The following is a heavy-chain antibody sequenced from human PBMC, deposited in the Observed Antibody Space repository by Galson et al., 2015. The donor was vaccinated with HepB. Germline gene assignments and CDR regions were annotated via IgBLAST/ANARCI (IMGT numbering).Heavy chain of an antibody. CDR2: IYSGGST. V-gene: IGHV3-66*01. Sequence: SLRLSCAASGFTVSSNYMSWVRQAPGKGLEWVSVIYSGGSTYYADSVKGRFTISRDNSKNTLYLQMNSLRDEDTAVYYCARDKVYGGSYYDAFDIWGQGTMVTVSS. D-gene: IGHD1-26*01. J-gene: IGHJ3*02. CDR3: ARDKVYGGSYYDAFDI. CDR1: GFTVSSNY.